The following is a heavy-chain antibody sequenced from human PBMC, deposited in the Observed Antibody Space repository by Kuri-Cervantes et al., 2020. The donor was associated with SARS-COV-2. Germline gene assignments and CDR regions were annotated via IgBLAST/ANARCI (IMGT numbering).Heavy chain of an antibody. CDR1: GGSIYSTSYY. CDR2: IYYSGTT. V-gene: IGHV4-39*01. D-gene: IGHD7-27*01. CDR3: ARTQLGMNMDV. Sequence: SETLSLTCTVYGGSIYSTSYYWGWIRQPPGKGLEWIGSIYYSGTTDYSPSLKSRVTVSVDTAKNQFSLKLSSVTAADAAVYYCARTQLGMNMDVWGKGTTVTVSS. J-gene: IGHJ6*03.